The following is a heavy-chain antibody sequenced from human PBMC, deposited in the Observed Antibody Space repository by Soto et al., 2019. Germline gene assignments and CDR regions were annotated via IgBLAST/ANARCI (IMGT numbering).Heavy chain of an antibody. D-gene: IGHD2-15*01. CDR1: GFTLSSYD. V-gene: IGHV3-13*01. CDR2: IGTAGDT. Sequence: GGSLRLSCAASGFTLSSYDMHWVRQATGKGLEWVSAIGTAGDTYYPGSVKGRFTISRENAKNSLYLQMNSLRAEDTAVYYCARVPPPGYCSGGSCSPWDYYYGMDVWGQGTTVTVSS. CDR3: ARVPPPGYCSGGSCSPWDYYYGMDV. J-gene: IGHJ6*02.